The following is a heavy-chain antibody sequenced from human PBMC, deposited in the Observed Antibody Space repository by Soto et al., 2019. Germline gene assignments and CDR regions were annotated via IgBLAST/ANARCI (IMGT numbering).Heavy chain of an antibody. Sequence: QVQLVESGGGVVQPGRSLRLSCAASGFTFSSYGIHWVRQAPGKGLEWVAVISYDGNSRFYADSVKGRFTISRDNSKDTMFLQMNSLRAEDTAVYYCARPTIAAHYYYAMDVRGQGTTVTVSS. V-gene: IGHV3-30*03. CDR1: GFTFSSYG. CDR3: ARPTIAAHYYYAMDV. CDR2: ISYDGNSR. D-gene: IGHD2-21*01. J-gene: IGHJ6*02.